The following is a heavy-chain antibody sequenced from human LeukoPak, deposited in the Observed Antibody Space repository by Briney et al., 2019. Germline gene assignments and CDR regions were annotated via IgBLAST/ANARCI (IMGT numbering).Heavy chain of an antibody. Sequence: SVKVSCKASGGTFSSYAISWVRQAPGQGLEWMGGIIPIFGTANYAQKFQGRVTITTDESTSTAYMELSSLRSEDTAVYYCARGWFFGVVILSWFDPWGQGTLVTVSS. D-gene: IGHD3-3*01. V-gene: IGHV1-69*05. J-gene: IGHJ5*02. CDR3: ARGWFFGVVILSWFDP. CDR1: GGTFSSYA. CDR2: IIPIFGTA.